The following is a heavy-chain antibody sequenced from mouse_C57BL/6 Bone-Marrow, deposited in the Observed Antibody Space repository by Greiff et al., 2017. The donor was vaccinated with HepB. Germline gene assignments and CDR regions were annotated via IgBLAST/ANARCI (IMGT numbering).Heavy chain of an antibody. J-gene: IGHJ2*01. CDR2: IRLKSDNYAT. Sequence: EVKLEESGGGLVQPGGSMKLSCVASGFTFSNYWMNWVRQSPEKGLEWVAQIRLKSDNYATHYAESVKGRFTISRDDSKSSVYLQMNNLRAEDTGIYYCTGLDHRGFDYWGQGTTLTVSS. CDR3: TGLDHRGFDY. V-gene: IGHV6-3*01. CDR1: GFTFSNYW.